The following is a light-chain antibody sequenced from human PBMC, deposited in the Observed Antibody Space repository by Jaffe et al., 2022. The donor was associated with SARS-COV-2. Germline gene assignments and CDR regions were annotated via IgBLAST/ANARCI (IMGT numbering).Light chain of an antibody. CDR1: SSNIGTNT. CDR3: AAWDDSLNGPV. J-gene: IGLJ3*02. CDR2: NNN. Sequence: QSVLTQPPSASGTPGQKVTISSSGSSSNIGTNTVNWYQQLPGTAPKLLIYNNNQRPSGVPDRFSASKSGTSASLAISGLQSEDEADYYCAAWDDSLNGPVFGGGTKLTVL. V-gene: IGLV1-44*01.